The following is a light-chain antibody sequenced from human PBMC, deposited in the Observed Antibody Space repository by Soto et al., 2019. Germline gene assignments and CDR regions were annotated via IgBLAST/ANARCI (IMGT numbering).Light chain of an antibody. CDR2: EVS. CDR1: SSDVGGYNY. J-gene: IGLJ2*01. Sequence: QPVLTQPPSASGSPGQSVTISCTGTSSDVGGYNYVSWYQQHPGKAPKLMIYEVSKRPSGVPDRFSGSKSGNTASLTVSGLQAEDEADYYCAAWDGSLNGVVFGGGTQLTVL. CDR3: AAWDGSLNGVV. V-gene: IGLV2-8*01.